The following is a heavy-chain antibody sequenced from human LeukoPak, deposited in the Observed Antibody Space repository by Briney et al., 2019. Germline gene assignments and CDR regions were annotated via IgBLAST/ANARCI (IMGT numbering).Heavy chain of an antibody. CDR2: IYYSGSA. CDR3: ARRVAVAGRNHFDD. V-gene: IGHV4-39*01. D-gene: IGHD6-19*01. CDR1: GGSIFTTSYY. J-gene: IGHJ4*02. Sequence: SETLSLTCTVAGGSIFTTSYYWYWIRQSPGKGLEWIGSIYYSGSAYHSPSLKSRLTVSVDTSKNQFSLRLTSVTAADTAVYYCARRVAVAGRNHFDDWGQGTLVTVSS.